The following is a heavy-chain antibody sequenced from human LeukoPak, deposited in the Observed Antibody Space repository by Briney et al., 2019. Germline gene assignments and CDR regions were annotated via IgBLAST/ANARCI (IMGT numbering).Heavy chain of an antibody. CDR2: ISSSSSTI. CDR3: ARSIAVAGTSLVFDY. V-gene: IGHV3-48*01. J-gene: IGHJ4*02. D-gene: IGHD6-19*01. CDR1: GFTFSSYS. Sequence: PGGSLRLSCAASGFTFSSYSMNWVRQAPGKGLEWVSYISSSSSTIYYADSVKGRFTISRDNAKNSLHLQMNSLRAEDTAVYYCARSIAVAGTSLVFDYWGQGTLVTVSS.